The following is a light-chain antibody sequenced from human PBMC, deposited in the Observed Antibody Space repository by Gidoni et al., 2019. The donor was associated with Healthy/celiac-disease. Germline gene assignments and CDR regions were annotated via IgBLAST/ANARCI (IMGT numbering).Light chain of an antibody. J-gene: IGLJ3*02. CDR1: SSDVGGYNY. V-gene: IGLV2-14*03. CDR3: SSYTSSSTLEV. Sequence: QSALTPPASVSGSPGQSITISCTGPSSDVGGYNYVSWYQQHPGKAPKLMIYDVSNRPSGVSNRFSGSKSGNTASLTISGLQAEDEADYYCSSYTSSSTLEVFGGGTKLTVL. CDR2: DVS.